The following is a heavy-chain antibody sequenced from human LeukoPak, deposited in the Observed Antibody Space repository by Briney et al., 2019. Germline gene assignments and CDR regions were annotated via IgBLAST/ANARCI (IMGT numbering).Heavy chain of an antibody. CDR1: GGSFSGYY. J-gene: IGHJ3*02. Sequence: SETLSLTCAVYGGSFSGYYWSWIRQPPGKGLEWIGEINHSGSTNYNPSLKSRVTIPVDTSKNQFSLKLSSATAADTAVYYCARRYCSSTSCYVRRENAFDIWGQGTMVTVSS. CDR3: ARRYCSSTSCYVRRENAFDI. CDR2: INHSGST. V-gene: IGHV4-34*01. D-gene: IGHD2-2*01.